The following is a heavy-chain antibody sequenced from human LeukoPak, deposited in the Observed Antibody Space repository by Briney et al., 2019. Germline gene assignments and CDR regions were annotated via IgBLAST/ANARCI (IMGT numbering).Heavy chain of an antibody. D-gene: IGHD1-26*01. J-gene: IGHJ4*02. CDR2: ISYDGSNK. Sequence: GGSLRLSCAASGFTFSSYAMHWVRQAPGKGLEWVAVISYDGSNKYYADSVKGRFTISRDNSKNTLYLQMNSLRAEDTAVYYCARVAAKWELLIDYWGQGTLVTVSS. CDR3: ARVAAKWELLIDY. CDR1: GFTFSSYA. V-gene: IGHV3-30-3*01.